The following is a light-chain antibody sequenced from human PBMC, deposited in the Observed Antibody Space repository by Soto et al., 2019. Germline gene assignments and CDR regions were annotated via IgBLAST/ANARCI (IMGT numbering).Light chain of an antibody. J-gene: IGLJ2*01. V-gene: IGLV2-11*01. CDR3: CSYSGTYPEVV. CDR2: DVT. Sequence: QSVLTQPRSVSGSPGQSVTISCTGISNNYVSWYQQHPGKVPKVIVYDVTLRPSGVSDRFSGSRSGNTASLAISGLRAEDEADYYCCSYSGTYPEVVFGGGTKVTVL. CDR1: SNNY.